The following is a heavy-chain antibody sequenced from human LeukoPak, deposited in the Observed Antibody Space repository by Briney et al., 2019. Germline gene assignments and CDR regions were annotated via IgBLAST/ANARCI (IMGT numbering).Heavy chain of an antibody. Sequence: ASVKVSCRASGYSFTSYGISWVREAPGRGLEWVGYISAYDGETRYAQKFQGRVTLTTDTSTGTVYMEMRRLRSDDAAVYYCARGGKNYFDFWGQGTLVTVSS. CDR2: ISAYDGET. J-gene: IGHJ4*02. V-gene: IGHV1-18*01. CDR3: ARGGKNYFDF. CDR1: GYSFTSYG. D-gene: IGHD1-26*01.